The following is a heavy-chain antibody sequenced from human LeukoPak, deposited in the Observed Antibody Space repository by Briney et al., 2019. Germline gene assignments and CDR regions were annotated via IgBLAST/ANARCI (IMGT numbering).Heavy chain of an antibody. D-gene: IGHD1-1*01. CDR1: VFTLDDFG. CDR3: AEVRSGANWNDASYNMDV. CDR2: INWNGGST. Sequence: PGGSLRLSCAGSVFTLDDFGRSWARQAPGKGLEWVSGINWNGGSTGYADSVKGRFTVSRDNVKNSLYLQMNSLRAEDTVLYHFAEVRSGANWNDASYNMDVWGKGTTVTVSS. J-gene: IGHJ6*03. V-gene: IGHV3-20*01.